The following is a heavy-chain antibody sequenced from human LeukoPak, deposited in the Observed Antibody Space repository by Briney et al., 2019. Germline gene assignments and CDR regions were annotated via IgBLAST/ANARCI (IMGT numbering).Heavy chain of an antibody. CDR3: AKGLPRGADAHQYYFDY. CDR1: GFTFSNYA. V-gene: IGHV3-23*01. Sequence: GGSLRLSCAASGFTFSNYAMNWVRQAPGKGLERVSGISTRGGGTYYADSVKGRFTVSRDDSKNTVYLQMNSLRAEDTAVYYCAKGLPRGADAHQYYFDYWGQGALVTVSS. D-gene: IGHD4-11*01. J-gene: IGHJ4*02. CDR2: ISTRGGGT.